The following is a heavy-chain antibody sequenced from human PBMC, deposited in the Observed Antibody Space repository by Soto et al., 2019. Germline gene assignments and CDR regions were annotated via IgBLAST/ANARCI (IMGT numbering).Heavy chain of an antibody. V-gene: IGHV4-59*01. D-gene: IGHD2-8*02. CDR3: ACTGVAVSNYYYYGMDV. Sequence: SETLSLTCTVSGGSISSYYWSWIRQPPGKGLEWIGYIYYSGSTNYNPSLKSRVTISVDTSKNQFSLKLSSVTAADTAVYYCACTGVAVSNYYYYGMDVWGQGTTVTVSS. CDR1: GGSISSYY. J-gene: IGHJ6*02. CDR2: IYYSGST.